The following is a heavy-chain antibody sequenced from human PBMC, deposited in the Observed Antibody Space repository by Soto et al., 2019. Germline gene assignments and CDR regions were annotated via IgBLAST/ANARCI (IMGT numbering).Heavy chain of an antibody. D-gene: IGHD3-3*01. CDR3: AKDRAAATYCELWCCYYSGHYFDY. J-gene: IGHJ4*02. V-gene: IGHV3-23*01. Sequence: PGGSLRLSCAASGFTFSSYAMSWVRQAPGKGLEWVSAISGSGGSTYYADSVKGRFTISRDNSKNTLYLQMNSLRAEDTAVYYCAKDRAAATYCELWCCYYSGHYFDYWGQGTLVTVSS. CDR1: GFTFSSYA. CDR2: ISGSGGST.